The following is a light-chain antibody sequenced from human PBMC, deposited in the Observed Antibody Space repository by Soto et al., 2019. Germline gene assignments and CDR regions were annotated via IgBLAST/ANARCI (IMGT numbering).Light chain of an antibody. CDR3: QKYRSVIT. CDR1: QGISNF. CDR2: AAS. J-gene: IGKJ5*01. V-gene: IGKV1-27*01. Sequence: DIQMTQSPSSLSASVGDRVTITCRASQGISNFSAWYQQKPGKVPKLLIYAASTLQSGVPSRFSGSGSGTDFTLTIPSLQPEDVATYYCQKYRSVITFGQGTRLEIK.